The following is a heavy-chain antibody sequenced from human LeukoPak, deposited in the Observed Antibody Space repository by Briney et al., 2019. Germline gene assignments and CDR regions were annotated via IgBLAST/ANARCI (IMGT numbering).Heavy chain of an antibody. CDR3: ARALTTDHSGRWFDP. Sequence: GGSLRLSCAGSGFIFSHYWMGWLRQAPGKEPEWVANIKLFGDEQYYGDSVKGRFIISRDNAKNSLYLQMHSLRADDTAVYYCARALTTDHSGRWFDPWGRGTLVTVSS. J-gene: IGHJ5*02. V-gene: IGHV3-7*01. CDR2: IKLFGDEQ. CDR1: GFIFSHYW. D-gene: IGHD4-17*01.